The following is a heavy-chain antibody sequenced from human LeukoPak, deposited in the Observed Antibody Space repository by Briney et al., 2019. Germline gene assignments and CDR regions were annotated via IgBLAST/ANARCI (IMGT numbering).Heavy chain of an antibody. CDR3: ARDAPQVPAAGVLAS. V-gene: IGHV3-53*01. J-gene: IGHJ5*02. CDR2: MYSRGDT. Sequence: GGSRRLSCAASGFTVSDNYMSWVRQAPGKGLEWVSVMYSRGDTYYANSVKGRFTFSRDISKNTVYLQMKGLRTEDTAMYYCARDAPQVPAAGVLASWGQGNLVIVSS. D-gene: IGHD6-13*01. CDR1: GFTVSDNY.